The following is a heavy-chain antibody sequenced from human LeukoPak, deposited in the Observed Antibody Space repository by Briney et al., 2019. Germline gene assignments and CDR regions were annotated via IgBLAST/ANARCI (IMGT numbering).Heavy chain of an antibody. J-gene: IGHJ6*02. V-gene: IGHV1-8*01. CDR2: MNPDSGNT. CDR1: GYTFTSYD. CDR3: ARRGTNSLNYYYYGMDV. D-gene: IGHD4-23*01. Sequence: ASVKVSCKASGYTFTSYDINWVRQATGQGLEWMGWMNPDSGNTGYAQKFQGRVTMTRNTSVTTAYLELNSLTSEETAVYYCARRGTNSLNYYYYGMDVWGQGTTVTVS.